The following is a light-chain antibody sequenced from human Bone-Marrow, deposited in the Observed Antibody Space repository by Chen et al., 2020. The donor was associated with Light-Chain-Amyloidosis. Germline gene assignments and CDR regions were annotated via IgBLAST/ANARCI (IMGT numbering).Light chain of an antibody. J-gene: IGKJ3*01. CDR3: QHYDEVPQFT. V-gene: IGKV1-33*01. Sequence: DIQMTQSPSSLSASIGGRVTITCQASQDIKTGLNWYQQKPGTAPKLLIFDASSLETGVPSRFSGSGSGTDFTLTISNLYLEDAATYYCQHYDEVPQFTFGPGTKV. CDR2: DAS. CDR1: QDIKTG.